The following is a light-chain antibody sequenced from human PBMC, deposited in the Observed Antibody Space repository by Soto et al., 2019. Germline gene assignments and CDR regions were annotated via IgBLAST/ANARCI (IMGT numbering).Light chain of an antibody. J-gene: IGKJ1*01. Sequence: AIRMSHSAPSVSASIGDRVTITCRASQGIRNDLGWYQQKPGKAPKLLIYAASSLQSGVPPRFSGSGSGTDFTLTISSLQPEDFATYYCLQDYNFPRTFGQGTKVDIK. CDR1: QGIRND. CDR3: LQDYNFPRT. CDR2: AAS. V-gene: IGKV1-6*01.